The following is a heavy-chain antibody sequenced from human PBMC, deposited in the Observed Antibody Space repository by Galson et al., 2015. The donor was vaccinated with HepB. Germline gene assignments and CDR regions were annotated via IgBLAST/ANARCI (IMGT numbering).Heavy chain of an antibody. CDR2: INPSGGGA. J-gene: IGHJ6*02. D-gene: IGHD5-18*01. V-gene: IGHV1-46*03. CDR1: GYTFTSYY. CDR3: VRDSIRRIQLWLSYYYYGMDG. Sequence: SVKVSCKASGYTFTSYYVHWVRQAPGQGLEWMGMINPSGGGASYTQKFQGRVTMTSDTSTSTVYMQMSTLKSDDTAVYYCVRDSIRRIQLWLSYYYYGMDGWGQGTTVTVSS.